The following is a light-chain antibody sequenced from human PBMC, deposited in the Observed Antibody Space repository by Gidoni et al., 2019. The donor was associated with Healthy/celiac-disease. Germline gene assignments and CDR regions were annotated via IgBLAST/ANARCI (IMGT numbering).Light chain of an antibody. CDR1: QSLLHSNGYNY. Sequence: DIVMTQSPLSLPVTPGEPASISCRSSQSLLHSNGYNYLDWYLQRPGQSPQFLIYLGSNRASGGPDRFSGSGSGTDFTLKISRVEAEDVGVYYCMQALQTPTFGQGTRLEIK. V-gene: IGKV2-28*01. CDR3: MQALQTPT. J-gene: IGKJ5*01. CDR2: LGS.